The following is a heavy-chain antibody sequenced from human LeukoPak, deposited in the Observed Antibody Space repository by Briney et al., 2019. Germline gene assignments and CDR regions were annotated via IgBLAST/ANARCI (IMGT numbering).Heavy chain of an antibody. J-gene: IGHJ6*02. CDR1: GFTFSSYW. D-gene: IGHD2-2*01. CDR3: ARRRWRYCSSTSCYRGALDV. CDR2: ISSSSSYI. Sequence: PGGSLRLSCEASGFTFSSYWMSWVRQAPGKGLEWVSSISSSSSYIYYADSVKGRFTISRDNAKNSPYLQMNSLRAEDTAVYYCARRRWRYCSSTSCYRGALDVWGQGTTVTVSS. V-gene: IGHV3-21*01.